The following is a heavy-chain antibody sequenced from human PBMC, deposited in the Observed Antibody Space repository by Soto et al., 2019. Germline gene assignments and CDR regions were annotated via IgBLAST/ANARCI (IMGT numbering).Heavy chain of an antibody. D-gene: IGHD6-19*01. V-gene: IGHV3-30-3*01. CDR1: GSTSSSYA. Sequence: QVQLVESGGGVVQPGRSLRLSCEASGSTSSSYAWHWVRQAQAKGLEWVAVISYDGSNKYYADSVKGRFTISRDNSKNTLYLQMNSLRAEDTAVYYCAREESSGWYGDYWGQGTLVTVSS. CDR2: ISYDGSNK. J-gene: IGHJ4*02. CDR3: AREESSGWYGDY.